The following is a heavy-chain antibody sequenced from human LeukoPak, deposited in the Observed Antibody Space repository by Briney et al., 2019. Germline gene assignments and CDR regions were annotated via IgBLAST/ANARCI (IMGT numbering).Heavy chain of an antibody. J-gene: IGHJ5*02. V-gene: IGHV3-11*04. CDR2: ISSSGSTI. D-gene: IGHD6-13*01. Sequence: PGGSLRLSCAASGFTFSDYYMSWIRQAPGKGLEWVSYISSSGSTIYYADSVKGRFTISRDNAKNSLYLQMNSLRAEDTAVYYCAAASAFSSSWRSWGQGTVVSVSS. CDR1: GFTFSDYY. CDR3: AAASAFSSSWRS.